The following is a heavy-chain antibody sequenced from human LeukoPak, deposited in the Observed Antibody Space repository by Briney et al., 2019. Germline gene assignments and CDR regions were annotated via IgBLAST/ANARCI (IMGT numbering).Heavy chain of an antibody. CDR1: GGSIGSSSYY. CDR2: IYYSGST. Sequence: SETLSLTCTVSGGSIGSSSYYWGWIRQPPGKGLEWIGSIYYSGSTYYNPSLKSRVTISVDTSKNQFSLKLSSVTAADTAVYYCARAGWLPFDYWGQGTLVTVSS. CDR3: ARAGWLPFDY. J-gene: IGHJ4*02. D-gene: IGHD6-19*01. V-gene: IGHV4-39*01.